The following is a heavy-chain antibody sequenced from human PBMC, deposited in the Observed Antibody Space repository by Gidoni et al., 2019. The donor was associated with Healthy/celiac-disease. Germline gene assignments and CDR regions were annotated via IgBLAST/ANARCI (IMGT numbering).Heavy chain of an antibody. J-gene: IGHJ6*02. CDR2: ISGSGGST. D-gene: IGHD3-10*01. CDR1: GFPFSSYA. Sequence: EVPLLESGGGLVQPGGSLRLSCSASGFPFSSYAMSWVRQAQGKGLEWVSAISGSGGSTYYADSVKGRFTISRDSSKNTLYLQMNSLRAEDTAVYYCAKAPGGQPYYYYYGMDVWGQGTTVTVSS. V-gene: IGHV3-23*01. CDR3: AKAPGGQPYYYYYGMDV.